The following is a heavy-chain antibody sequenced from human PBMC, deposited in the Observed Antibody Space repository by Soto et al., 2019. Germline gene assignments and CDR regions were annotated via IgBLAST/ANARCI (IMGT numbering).Heavy chain of an antibody. CDR3: TTIIAVPGTDY. Sequence: GGSLRLSCVVSGFTFSNEWMSWVRQAPGKGLEWIGRIKSKTDGGTTDYAAPVKGRFTISRDDSRNTLHLQMKSLKTEDTAIYYCTTIIAVPGTDYWGQGTLVTVSS. D-gene: IGHD6-19*01. V-gene: IGHV3-15*01. CDR1: GFTFSNEW. CDR2: IKSKTDGGTT. J-gene: IGHJ4*02.